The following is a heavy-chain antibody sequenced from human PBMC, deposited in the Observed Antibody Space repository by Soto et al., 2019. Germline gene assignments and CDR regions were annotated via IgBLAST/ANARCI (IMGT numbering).Heavy chain of an antibody. D-gene: IGHD3-22*01. Sequence: LRLSCAASGFTFSSYWMSWVRQAPGKGLEWVANIKQDGSEKYYVDSVKGRFTISRDNAKNSLYLQMNSLRAEDTAVYYCARAFYDSSGYPDYWGQGTLVTVSS. CDR2: IKQDGSEK. V-gene: IGHV3-7*03. CDR1: GFTFSSYW. CDR3: ARAFYDSSGYPDY. J-gene: IGHJ4*02.